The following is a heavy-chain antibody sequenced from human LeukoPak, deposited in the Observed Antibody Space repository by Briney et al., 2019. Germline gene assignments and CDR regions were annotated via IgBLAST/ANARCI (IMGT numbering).Heavy chain of an antibody. Sequence: GGSLRLSCAASGFIFDDYAMHWVRQAPGKGLEWVSGISWNGDVLSYADSVKGRFTISRANAKNTLYLQMNSLRAEDTAVYYCARQLMPGYFVLYDYWGQGTLVTVSS. J-gene: IGHJ4*02. V-gene: IGHV3-9*01. CDR2: ISWNGDVL. CDR1: GFIFDDYA. D-gene: IGHD3-9*01. CDR3: ARQLMPGYFVLYDY.